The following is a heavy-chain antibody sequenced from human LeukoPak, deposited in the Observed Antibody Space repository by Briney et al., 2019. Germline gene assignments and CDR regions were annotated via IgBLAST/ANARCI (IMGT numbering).Heavy chain of an antibody. CDR3: AGGYYRY. D-gene: IGHD3-22*01. CDR2: ISWNSGNI. Sequence: PAGTLRLSCVVSGFTFNDYVMHWIRKVPGKGLEWVSGISWNSGNIGYGDSVKGRFTVSRDNAKNSLYLQMNSLRTEDTALYYCAGGYYRYWGQGTLVTVSP. J-gene: IGHJ4*01. V-gene: IGHV3-9*01. CDR1: GFTFNDYV.